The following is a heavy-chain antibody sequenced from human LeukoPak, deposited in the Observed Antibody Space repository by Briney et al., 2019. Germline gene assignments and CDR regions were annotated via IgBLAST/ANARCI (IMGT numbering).Heavy chain of an antibody. J-gene: IGHJ3*02. CDR2: IIPILGTT. CDR1: GGTFSIYA. Sequence: SVNVSCKSSGGTFSIYAISWVRQAPGQGLEWMGGIIPILGTTNYAQMFQGRVTITADESTSTAYMDLSSLRSEDTAVYYCARGAAAAAFDIWGQGTTVTVSS. V-gene: IGHV1-69*13. CDR3: ARGAAAAAFDI. D-gene: IGHD6-13*01.